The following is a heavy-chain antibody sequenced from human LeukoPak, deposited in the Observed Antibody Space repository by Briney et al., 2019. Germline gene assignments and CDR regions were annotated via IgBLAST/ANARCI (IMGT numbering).Heavy chain of an antibody. CDR3: ARAYSSSWYYFDY. V-gene: IGHV1-2*04. J-gene: IGHJ4*02. D-gene: IGHD6-13*01. Sequence: ASVNVSCKASGYTFTGYYMHWVRQAPGQGLEWMGWINPNSGGTNYAQKFQGWVTMTRDTSISTAYMELSRLRSDDTAVYYCARAYSSSWYYFDYWGQGTLVTVSS. CDR1: GYTFTGYY. CDR2: INPNSGGT.